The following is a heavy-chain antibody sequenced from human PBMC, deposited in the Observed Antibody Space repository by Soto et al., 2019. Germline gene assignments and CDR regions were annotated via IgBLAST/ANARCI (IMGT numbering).Heavy chain of an antibody. D-gene: IGHD3-3*01. J-gene: IGHJ5*02. Sequence: GGSLRLSCAASGFTFSSYWMSWVRQAPGKGLEWVANIKQDGSEKYYVDSVKGRFTISRDNAKNSLYLQMNSLRAEDTAVYYCARGYYDFWADAVNWFDPWGQGTLVTVSS. CDR1: GFTFSSYW. V-gene: IGHV3-7*01. CDR3: ARGYYDFWADAVNWFDP. CDR2: IKQDGSEK.